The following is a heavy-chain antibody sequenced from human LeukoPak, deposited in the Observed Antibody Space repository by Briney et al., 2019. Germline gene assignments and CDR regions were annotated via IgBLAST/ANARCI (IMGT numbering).Heavy chain of an antibody. Sequence: ASVKVSCKASGYTFTSYGISWVRQAPGQGHEWMGWISAYNGNTNYAQKLQGRVTMTTDTSTSTAYMELRSLRSDDTAVYYCARDGAVAGTGDFDYWGQGTLVTVSS. D-gene: IGHD6-19*01. J-gene: IGHJ4*02. CDR2: ISAYNGNT. CDR1: GYTFTSYG. V-gene: IGHV1-18*01. CDR3: ARDGAVAGTGDFDY.